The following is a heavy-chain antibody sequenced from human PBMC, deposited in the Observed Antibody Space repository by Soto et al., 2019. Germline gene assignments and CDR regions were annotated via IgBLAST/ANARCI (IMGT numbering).Heavy chain of an antibody. D-gene: IGHD3-22*01. CDR2: IIPIFGTA. J-gene: IGHJ5*02. Sequence: QVQLVQSGAEVKKPGSSVKVSCKASGGTFSSYAITWVRQAPGQGLEWMGGIIPIFGTANHAQKFQGRVTITADESTRTAYMWLSSLRSEDTAVYYCARDRGPSSGYYPYWFDPWGQGTLVTVSS. CDR3: ARDRGPSSGYYPYWFDP. V-gene: IGHV1-69*12. CDR1: GGTFSSYA.